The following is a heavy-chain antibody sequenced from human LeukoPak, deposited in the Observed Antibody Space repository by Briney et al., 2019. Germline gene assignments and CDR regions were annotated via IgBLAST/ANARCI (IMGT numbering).Heavy chain of an antibody. V-gene: IGHV1-46*01. Sequence: GASVKVSCKASGYIFTNYYMHWVRQAPGQGLEWIGIINLSAGSTSYAQKFQSRLTLTRDTSTSTLYMELSSLIPDDTAAYYCARAYGSGLAFDIWGQGTMVTVSS. CDR1: GYIFTNYY. CDR3: ARAYGSGLAFDI. J-gene: IGHJ3*02. CDR2: INLSAGST. D-gene: IGHD3-10*01.